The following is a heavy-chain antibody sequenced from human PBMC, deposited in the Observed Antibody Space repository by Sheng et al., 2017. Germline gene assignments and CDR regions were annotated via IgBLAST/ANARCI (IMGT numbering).Heavy chain of an antibody. CDR3: AGEGPWSYDSSGYYWRD. Sequence: QVQLVQSGAEVKKPGSSVKVSCKASGGTFSSYTISWVRQAPGQGLEWMGRIIPILGIANYAQKFQGRVTITADKSTSTAYMELSSLRSEDTAVYYCAGEGPWSYDSSGYYWRDWGQGTLVTVSS. CDR2: IIPILGIA. CDR1: GGTFSSYT. D-gene: IGHD3-22*01. V-gene: IGHV1-69*02. J-gene: IGHJ4*02.